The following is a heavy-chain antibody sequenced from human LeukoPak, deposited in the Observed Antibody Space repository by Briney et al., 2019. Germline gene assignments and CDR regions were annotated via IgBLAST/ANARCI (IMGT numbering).Heavy chain of an antibody. CDR1: EFIFSNYA. J-gene: IGHJ3*01. Sequence: GGSLRLSCAASEFIFSNYAMSWVREAPGKGLEWVSAISGSGGSTYYADSVKGRFTISRDNAMNTLYLQVNSLRGEDTALYYCARDGFNYSSRDNDGFDVWGQGTTVTASS. V-gene: IGHV3-23*01. CDR2: ISGSGGST. D-gene: IGHD4-11*01. CDR3: ARDGFNYSSRDNDGFDV.